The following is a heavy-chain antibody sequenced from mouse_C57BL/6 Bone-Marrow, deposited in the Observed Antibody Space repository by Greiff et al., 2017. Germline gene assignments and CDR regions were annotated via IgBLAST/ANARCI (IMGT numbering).Heavy chain of an antibody. CDR2: IYPGNSDT. D-gene: IGHD1-1*01. Sequence: VQLQQSGTVLARPGASVKMSCKTSGYTFTSYWMHWVKQRPGQGLEWIGAIYPGNSDTSYNQKFKGKAKLTAVTSASTAYMELSSLTNEDSAVYYCTKYYGSRRLYYFDYWGQGTTLTVSS. J-gene: IGHJ2*01. CDR1: GYTFTSYW. CDR3: TKYYGSRRLYYFDY. V-gene: IGHV1-5*01.